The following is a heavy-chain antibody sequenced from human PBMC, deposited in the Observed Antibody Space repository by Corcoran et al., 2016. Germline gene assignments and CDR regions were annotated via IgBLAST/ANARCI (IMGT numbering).Heavy chain of an antibody. D-gene: IGHD3-16*01. Sequence: QVQLQESGPGLVKPSETLSLTCTVSGYSISSDYYWGWIRQPPGKGREWIATIYHSGTTWHNPSLKSRVTISVDMSKNQVSLKLSSVTAADTAIYYCARAKAGGSSDYWGQGTLVTVSS. CDR2: IYHSGTT. V-gene: IGHV4-38-2*02. J-gene: IGHJ4*02. CDR1: GYSISSDYY. CDR3: ARAKAGGSSDY.